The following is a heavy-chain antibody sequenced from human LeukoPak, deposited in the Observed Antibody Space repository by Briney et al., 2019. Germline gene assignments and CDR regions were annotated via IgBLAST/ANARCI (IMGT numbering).Heavy chain of an antibody. V-gene: IGHV3-23*01. CDR2: ITSGGTT. CDR1: GFTFNSYL. Sequence: GGSLRLSCAASGFTFNSYLMSWVRLAPGKGLQWVSSITSGGTTYYADSVRGRFTISRDNSKNTLYLQMNSLRADDTAVFYCAKEGPGGSPDYWGQGALVTVSS. D-gene: IGHD3-10*01. CDR3: AKEGPGGSPDY. J-gene: IGHJ4*02.